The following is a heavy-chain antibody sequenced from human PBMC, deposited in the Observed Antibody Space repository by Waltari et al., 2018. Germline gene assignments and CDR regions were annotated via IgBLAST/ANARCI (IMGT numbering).Heavy chain of an antibody. D-gene: IGHD2-8*01. V-gene: IGHV3-23*01. CDR2: ISDSGGST. CDR1: GVTLSSLA. J-gene: IGHJ4*02. CDR3: AKGSSGVRPYYFDY. Sequence: EVQLLGSGGGLLQPGGSIRLACAASGVTLSSLAMLWVLQAPGMGLDGFTAISDSGGSTYYADSVKRRFTISRDNSKNTLYLQMNNLRAEDTAVYYCAKGSSGVRPYYFDYWGQGALVTVSS.